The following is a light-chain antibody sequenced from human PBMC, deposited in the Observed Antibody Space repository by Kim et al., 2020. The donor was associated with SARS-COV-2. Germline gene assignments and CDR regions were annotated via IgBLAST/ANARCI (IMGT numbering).Light chain of an antibody. V-gene: IGKV1-16*01. Sequence: ASVGDRVTITCRSSQDIKNYLAWFQQKPGKAPNSLIYAASSLQSDVPSRFSGSGSGTDFTLTISRLQPEDFGTYYCQHYNGYPITFGQGTRLEIK. CDR3: QHYNGYPIT. CDR1: QDIKNY. CDR2: AAS. J-gene: IGKJ5*01.